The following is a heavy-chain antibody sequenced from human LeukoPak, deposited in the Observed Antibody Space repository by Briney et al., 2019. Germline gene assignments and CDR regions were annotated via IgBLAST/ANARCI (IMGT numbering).Heavy chain of an antibody. CDR3: ARQHYDFWSGYRYYFDY. CDR2: IYYSGST. CDR1: GGSISSSSYY. V-gene: IGHV4-39*01. Sequence: SETLSLTCTVSGGSISSSSYYRGWIRQPPGKGLEWIGSIYYSGSTYYNPSLKSRVTISVDTSKNQFSLKLSSVTAADTAVYYCARQHYDFWSGYRYYFDYWGQGTLVTVSS. D-gene: IGHD3-3*01. J-gene: IGHJ4*02.